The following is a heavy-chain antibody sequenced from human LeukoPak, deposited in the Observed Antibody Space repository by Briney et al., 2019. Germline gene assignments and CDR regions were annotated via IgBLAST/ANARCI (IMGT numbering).Heavy chain of an antibody. CDR3: ASVDIVATIEGGKYYYYYYYMDV. J-gene: IGHJ6*03. D-gene: IGHD5-12*01. V-gene: IGHV1-18*01. Sequence: ASVKVSCKASGYTFTSYGISWVRQAPGQGLEWMGWISAYNGNTNYAQKFQGRVTITADESTSTAYMELSSLRSEDTAVYYCASVDIVATIEGGKYYYYYYYMDVWGKGTTVTVSS. CDR2: ISAYNGNT. CDR1: GYTFTSYG.